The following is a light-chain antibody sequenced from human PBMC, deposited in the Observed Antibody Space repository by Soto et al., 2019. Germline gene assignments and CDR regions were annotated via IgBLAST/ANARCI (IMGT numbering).Light chain of an antibody. CDR1: SSNIGAGFD. V-gene: IGLV1-40*01. Sequence: QSVLTQPPSVSGAPGQRLTISCAGTSSNIGAGFDVHWYQQLPGTAPKLLIYANDDRPSGVPDRFSGSTSGTSASLAITGLQAEDAADYYCLLYYGAAVVFGGGTKVTVL. J-gene: IGLJ2*01. CDR2: AND. CDR3: LLYYGAAVV.